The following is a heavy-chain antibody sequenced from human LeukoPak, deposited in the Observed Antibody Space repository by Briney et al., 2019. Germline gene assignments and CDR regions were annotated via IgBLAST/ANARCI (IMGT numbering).Heavy chain of an antibody. Sequence: PSETLSLTCTVSGGSISSGSYYWSWIRQPAGKGLEWIGRIYLSGRTNYNPSLKSRVTISLDTSKNQFSLKLTSVTAADTAVYYCARTSYNFWSGLEWIYFDYWGQGTLVTVSS. CDR1: GGSISSGSYY. CDR3: ARTSYNFWSGLEWIYFDY. J-gene: IGHJ4*02. D-gene: IGHD3-3*01. V-gene: IGHV4-61*02. CDR2: IYLSGRT.